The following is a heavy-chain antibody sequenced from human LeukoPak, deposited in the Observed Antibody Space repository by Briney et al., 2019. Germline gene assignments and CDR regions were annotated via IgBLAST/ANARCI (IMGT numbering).Heavy chain of an antibody. J-gene: IGHJ4*02. CDR3: ATHKAGYYFDY. D-gene: IGHD6-13*01. CDR2: IYSGGST. V-gene: IGHV3-66*01. Sequence: PGGSLRLSCAASGFTVSNNYMSWVRQAPGKGLEWVSVIYSGGSTYYADSVKGRFTISRDNSKNTLYLQMNSLRAEDTAVYYCATHKAGYYFDYWGQGTLVTVSS. CDR1: GFTVSNNY.